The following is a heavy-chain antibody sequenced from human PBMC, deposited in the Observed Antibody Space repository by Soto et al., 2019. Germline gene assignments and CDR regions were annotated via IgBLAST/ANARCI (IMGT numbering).Heavy chain of an antibody. CDR3: AREAGGWDFDL. J-gene: IGHJ2*01. V-gene: IGHV3-74*01. CDR2: INSDGSST. Sequence: EVQLVESGGGLVQPGGSLRLSCAASGFTFSRYWMHWVRQAPGKGLVWVSRINSDGSSTSYGDSVKSRYTICRDNAKNTLYLQMNSLRSEDTAVYSCAREAGGWDFDLWCRCTLVTVSS. D-gene: IGHD6-13*01. CDR1: GFTFSRYW.